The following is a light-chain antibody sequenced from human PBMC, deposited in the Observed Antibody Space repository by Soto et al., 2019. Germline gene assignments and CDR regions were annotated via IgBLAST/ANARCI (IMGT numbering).Light chain of an antibody. CDR3: ISNVGDXNRYV. J-gene: IGLJ1*01. CDR2: EVN. V-gene: IGLV2-8*01. Sequence: QSALTQPPSASGSPGQSVTISCTGTSSDVGGYNFVSWYQQHPGKAPKLVIYEVNKRPSGVPNRFSGSKSGNTASLTVSGLQAEDEADYYCISNVGDXNRYVXXXGTKLXVL. CDR1: SSDVGGYNF.